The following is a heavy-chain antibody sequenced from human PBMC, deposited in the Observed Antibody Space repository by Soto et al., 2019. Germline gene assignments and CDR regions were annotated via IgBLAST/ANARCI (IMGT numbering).Heavy chain of an antibody. CDR1: GYSFTSYW. J-gene: IGHJ3*02. Sequence: GESLKISCKGSGYSFTSYWIGWVRQMPGKGLEWMGIIYPGDSDTRYSPSFQGQVTISADKSISTAYLQWSSLKASDTDMYYGAERKYYYDSSGYYQDAFDIWGQGTMVTVSS. V-gene: IGHV5-51*01. D-gene: IGHD3-22*01. CDR3: AERKYYYDSSGYYQDAFDI. CDR2: IYPGDSDT.